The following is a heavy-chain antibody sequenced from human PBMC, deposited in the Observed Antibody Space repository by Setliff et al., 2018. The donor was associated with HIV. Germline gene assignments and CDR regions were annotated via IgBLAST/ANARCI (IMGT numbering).Heavy chain of an antibody. CDR1: GYTFSAYY. CDR2: INPNSAGT. CDR3: ARVDDFWSGPNTAGYMDV. D-gene: IGHD3-3*01. J-gene: IGHJ6*03. V-gene: IGHV1-2*02. Sequence: ASVKVSCKASGYTFSAYYMYWVRQAPGQGLEWMGWINPNSAGTNYAQKFQGRVTMTRDTSISTAYMELSGLRSDETAVYYCARVDDFWSGPNTAGYMDVWGKGTTVTVSS.